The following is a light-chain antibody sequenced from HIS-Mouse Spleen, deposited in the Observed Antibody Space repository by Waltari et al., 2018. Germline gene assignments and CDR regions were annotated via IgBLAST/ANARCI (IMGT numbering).Light chain of an antibody. V-gene: IGLV2-23*01. CDR3: CSYAGSSTFVV. J-gene: IGLJ2*01. Sequence: QSALTQPASVSGSPGQSITISCTGTSSDVGSYNLVSWYQQHPGKAPKLMIYEGSKRPSGVSNRVSGSKAGNTACLTISGLQAEDEADYYCCSYAGSSTFVVFGGGTKLTVL. CDR2: EGS. CDR1: SSDVGSYNL.